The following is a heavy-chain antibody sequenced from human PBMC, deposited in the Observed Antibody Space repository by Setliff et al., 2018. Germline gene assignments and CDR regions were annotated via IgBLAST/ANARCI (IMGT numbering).Heavy chain of an antibody. D-gene: IGHD2-2*03. CDR1: GYTFNNYA. Sequence: ASVKVSCKASGYTFNNYAINWVRQAPGQGLEWMGWINAGNGYTKYSQKFQGRVTITRDTSATTACMELSSLRSEDSAVYFCTRSRAPSLVLAIDFDYWGQGTLVTVSS. CDR2: INAGNGYT. J-gene: IGHJ4*02. V-gene: IGHV1-3*01. CDR3: TRSRAPSLVLAIDFDY.